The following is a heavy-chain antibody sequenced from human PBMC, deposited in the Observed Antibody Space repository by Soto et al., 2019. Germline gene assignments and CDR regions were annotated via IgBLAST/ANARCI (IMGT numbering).Heavy chain of an antibody. Sequence: PGGSLRLSCAASGFSFSAFEMNWVRQAPGKGPEWVAHIKSGGSFTLYAASVKGRLTIPRDDADNSLYLQMNRLRAEDTALYYCTKEKSVMNSGYDAFDLWGRGTMVTVSS. CDR1: GFSFSAFE. CDR2: IKSGGSFT. CDR3: TKEKSVMNSGYDAFDL. J-gene: IGHJ3*01. D-gene: IGHD5-12*01. V-gene: IGHV3-48*03.